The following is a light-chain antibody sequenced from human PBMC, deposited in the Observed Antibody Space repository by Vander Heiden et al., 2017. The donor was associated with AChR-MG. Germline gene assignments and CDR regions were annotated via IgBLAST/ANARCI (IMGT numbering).Light chain of an antibody. CDR2: DTF. CDR3: QQYGSSPIT. V-gene: IGKV3D-20*01. Sequence: EIVLTQSPATRSLSPGESATLSGEPSRRLNRFYVAWFQQRPGLAPRLLIYDTFTRATGIPDRFSGSGSGTDFTLTISRLEPEDFAVYYCQQYGSSPITFGQGTRVEIK. J-gene: IGKJ5*01. CDR1: RRLNRFY.